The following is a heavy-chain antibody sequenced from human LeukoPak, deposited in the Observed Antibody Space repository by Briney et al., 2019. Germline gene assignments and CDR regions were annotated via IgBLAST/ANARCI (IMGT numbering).Heavy chain of an antibody. Sequence: SVKVSCKASGFTFSTSAVQWVRQARGQRLEWIGWIIVGSGTTNYAQSLQGRLTITRDMSTSTAYMELSSLRSEDTAVYYCAAELYGGNSDCFIFELGGKGERVTVSS. D-gene: IGHD4-23*01. CDR2: IIVGSGTT. V-gene: IGHV1-58*01. J-gene: IGHJ3*01. CDR3: AAELYGGNSDCFIFEL. CDR1: GFTFSTSA.